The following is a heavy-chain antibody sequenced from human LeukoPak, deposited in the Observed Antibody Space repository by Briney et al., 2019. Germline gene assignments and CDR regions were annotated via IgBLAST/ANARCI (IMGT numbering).Heavy chain of an antibody. D-gene: IGHD3-10*01. CDR3: ARVGEYGSGSYYSY. J-gene: IGHJ4*02. CDR2: INQDGSEE. Sequence: GGSLRLSCADSGLTFSTYWMSWLRQAPGKGLEWVANINQDGSEEYYVDSVKGRFATSRDNAKNSLYLQMNGLRAEDTAVYHCARVGEYGSGSYYSYWGQGILVIVSS. CDR1: GLTFSTYW. V-gene: IGHV3-7*05.